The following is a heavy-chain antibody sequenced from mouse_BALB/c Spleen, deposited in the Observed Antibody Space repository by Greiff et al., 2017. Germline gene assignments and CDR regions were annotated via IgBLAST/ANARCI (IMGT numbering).Heavy chain of an antibody. CDR3: ARCYYGSSGSFDY. J-gene: IGHJ2*01. D-gene: IGHD1-1*01. V-gene: IGHV1-14*01. CDR1: GYTFTSYV. CDR2: INPYNDGT. Sequence: VQLQQPGSELVRPGASVKLSCKASGYTFTSYVMHWVKQKPGQGLEWIGYINPYNDGTKYNEKFKGKATLTSDKSSSTAYMELSSLTSEDSAVYYCARCYYGSSGSFDYWGQGTTLTVSS.